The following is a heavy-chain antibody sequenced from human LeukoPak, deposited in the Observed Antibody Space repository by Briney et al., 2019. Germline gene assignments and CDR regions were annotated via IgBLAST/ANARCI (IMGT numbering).Heavy chain of an antibody. J-gene: IGHJ4*02. CDR1: GGSISSSSYY. D-gene: IGHD6-13*01. CDR2: IYYSGST. Sequence: SETLSLTCTVSGGSISSSSYYWGWIRQPPGKGLEWIGSIYYSGSTYYNPSLKSRVTISVDTSKNQFSLKLSSVTAADTAVYYCARDPRVAAAGTVAYWGQGTLVTVSS. V-gene: IGHV4-39*07. CDR3: ARDPRVAAAGTVAY.